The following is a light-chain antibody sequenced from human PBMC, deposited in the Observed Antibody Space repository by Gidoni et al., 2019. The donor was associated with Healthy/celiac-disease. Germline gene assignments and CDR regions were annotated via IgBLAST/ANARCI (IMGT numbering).Light chain of an antibody. Sequence: ERVMTQSQATMSVSPGARATLSCRASQSVCSNLAWYQQKPGQAPRHLIYGASTRATGIPARFSGSGSGTEFTLTISSLQSEDFAVYYCQQYNNWPVTFGGGTKVEIK. CDR3: QQYNNWPVT. CDR1: QSVCSN. V-gene: IGKV3-15*01. J-gene: IGKJ4*01. CDR2: GAS.